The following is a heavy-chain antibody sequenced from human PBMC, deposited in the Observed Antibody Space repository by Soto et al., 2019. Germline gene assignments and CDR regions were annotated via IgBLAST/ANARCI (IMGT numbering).Heavy chain of an antibody. CDR1: GYTFTSYG. V-gene: IGHV1-18*04. Sequence: ASVKVSCKASGYTFTSYGISWVRQAPGQGLGWMGWISAYNGNTNYAQKLQGRVTMTTDTSTSTAYMELRSLRSDDTAVYYCARDPHKYDFWSGYFRANNYYYGMDVWGQGTTVTVSS. D-gene: IGHD3-3*01. CDR3: ARDPHKYDFWSGYFRANNYYYGMDV. J-gene: IGHJ6*02. CDR2: ISAYNGNT.